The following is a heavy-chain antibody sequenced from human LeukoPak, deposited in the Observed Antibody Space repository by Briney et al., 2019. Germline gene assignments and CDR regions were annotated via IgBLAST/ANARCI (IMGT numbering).Heavy chain of an antibody. CDR3: AREEVYSSGWYP. CDR1: GYTFTVYH. J-gene: IGHJ5*02. CDR2: INPNSGGT. Sequence: ASVTVSFKASGYTFTVYHMHWVRQAPGQGLEWVGWINPNSGGTNYAQKFQGRVTMTSDTSISTAYMELSRLRSDDTAVYYCAREEVYSSGWYPWGQGTLVTVSS. D-gene: IGHD6-19*01. V-gene: IGHV1-2*02.